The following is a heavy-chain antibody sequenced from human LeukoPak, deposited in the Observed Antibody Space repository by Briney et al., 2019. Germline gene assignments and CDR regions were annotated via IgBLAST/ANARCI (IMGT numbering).Heavy chain of an antibody. V-gene: IGHV3-33*01. CDR1: GFTFSSYG. J-gene: IGHJ4*02. D-gene: IGHD3-10*01. CDR3: ARGLWFGESLDY. Sequence: GGSLRLSCAASGFTFSSYGMHWVRQAPGRGLEWVAVIWYDGSNKYYADSVKGRFTISRDNSKNTLYLQMNSLRAEDTAVYYCARGLWFGESLDYWGQGTLVTVSS. CDR2: IWYDGSNK.